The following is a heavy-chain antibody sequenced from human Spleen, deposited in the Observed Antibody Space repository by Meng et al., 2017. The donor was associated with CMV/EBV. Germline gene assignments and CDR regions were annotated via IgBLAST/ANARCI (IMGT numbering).Heavy chain of an antibody. D-gene: IGHD5-24*01. V-gene: IGHV1-69*05. CDR3: AREGSGQRDGYNYDYFDY. CDR1: AYTLTGYY. CDR2: IIPIFGTA. J-gene: IGHJ4*02. Sequence: SVKVSCKAFAYTLTGYYIHWVRQAPGQGLEWMGGIIPIFGTANYAQKFQGRVTITTDESTSTAYMELSSLRSEDTAVYYCAREGSGQRDGYNYDYFDYWGQGTLVTVSS.